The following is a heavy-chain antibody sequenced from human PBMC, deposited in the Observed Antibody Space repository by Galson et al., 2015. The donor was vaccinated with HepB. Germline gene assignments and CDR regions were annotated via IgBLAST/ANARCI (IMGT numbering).Heavy chain of an antibody. CDR2: IRSKASSHAT. D-gene: IGHD2-2*01. Sequence: SLRLSCAASGFTFSGSAIHWVRQASGKGLEWVGRIRSKASSHATAYAASLKGRFTISRDDSKNTVYLHMNRPKTEDTAVYYCTRLGDFSGYSSSWGQGTLVTVSS. CDR1: GFTFSGSA. J-gene: IGHJ4*02. V-gene: IGHV3-73*01. CDR3: TRLGDFSGYSSS.